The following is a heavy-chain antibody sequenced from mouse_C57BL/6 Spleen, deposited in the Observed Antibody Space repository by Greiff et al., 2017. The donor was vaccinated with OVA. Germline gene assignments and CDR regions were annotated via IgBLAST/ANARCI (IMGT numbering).Heavy chain of an antibody. CDR2: INYDGSST. CDR1: GFTFSDYY. V-gene: IGHV5-16*01. J-gene: IGHJ4*01. D-gene: IGHD1-1*01. Sequence: EVHLVESEGGLVQPGRSMKLSCTASGFTFSDYYMAWVRQVPEKGLEWVANINYDGSSTYYLDSLKSRFIISRDNAKNILYLQMSSLKSEDTATYYCARDSRYYGSSYRDYAMDYWGQGTSVTVSS. CDR3: ARDSRYYGSSYRDYAMDY.